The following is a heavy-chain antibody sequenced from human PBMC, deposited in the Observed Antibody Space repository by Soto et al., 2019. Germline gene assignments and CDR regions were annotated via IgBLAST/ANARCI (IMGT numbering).Heavy chain of an antibody. Sequence: VKVSCKASGGTFSSYTISWVRQAPGQGLEWMGRIIPILGIANYAQKSQDRVTITADKSTSTAYMELSSLRSEDTAVYYCVPRLVHWFDPWGQGTLVTVSS. CDR2: IIPILGIA. D-gene: IGHD3-22*01. CDR1: GGTFSSYT. J-gene: IGHJ5*02. V-gene: IGHV1-69*02. CDR3: VPRLVHWFDP.